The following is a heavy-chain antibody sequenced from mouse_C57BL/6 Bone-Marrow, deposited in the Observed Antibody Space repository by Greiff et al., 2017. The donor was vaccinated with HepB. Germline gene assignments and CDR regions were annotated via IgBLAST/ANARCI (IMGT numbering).Heavy chain of an antibody. CDR2: IYPGSGST. CDR3: ARYSNYNWYFDV. D-gene: IGHD2-5*01. J-gene: IGHJ1*03. Sequence: LQQPGAELVKPGASVKMSCKASGYTFTSYWITWVKQRPGQGLEWIGDIYPGSGSTNYNEKFKSKATLTVDTSSSTAYMQLSSLTSEDSAVYYCARYSNYNWYFDVWGTGTTVTVSS. V-gene: IGHV1-55*01. CDR1: GYTFTSYW.